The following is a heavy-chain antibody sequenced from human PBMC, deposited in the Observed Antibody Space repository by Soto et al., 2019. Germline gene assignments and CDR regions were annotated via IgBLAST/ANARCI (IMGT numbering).Heavy chain of an antibody. V-gene: IGHV1-69*13. CDR3: ARGSTTVVTPGPYNWFDP. J-gene: IGHJ5*02. CDR2: IIPVVGTT. Sequence: SVKVSCKASGGTFSSYAMSWVRQAPGKGLEWMGGIIPVVGTTNYAQKFQGRVTITADESTSTAYMQLSSLRSEDTAVYHCARGSTTVVTPGPYNWFDPWGQGTLVTVSS. CDR1: GGTFSSYA. D-gene: IGHD4-17*01.